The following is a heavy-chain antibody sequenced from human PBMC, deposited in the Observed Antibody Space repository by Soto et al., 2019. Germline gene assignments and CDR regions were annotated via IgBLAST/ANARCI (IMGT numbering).Heavy chain of an antibody. CDR1: GGTFSSYA. Sequence: QVQLVQSGAEVRQPASSVKVSCKTSGGTFSSYAISWVRQAPGQGLEWMGGIVPIVDTSTYAQKVQGGVTITADESTSTVYMELSSLRSDDTAVYYCVRVVAIPGYPDNWGQGTLVTVSS. CDR3: VRVVAIPGYPDN. CDR2: IVPIVDTS. V-gene: IGHV1-69*12. J-gene: IGHJ4*02. D-gene: IGHD5-12*01.